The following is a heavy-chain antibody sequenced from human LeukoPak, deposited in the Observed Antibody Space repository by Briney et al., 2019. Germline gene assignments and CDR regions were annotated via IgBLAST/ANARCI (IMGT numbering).Heavy chain of an antibody. CDR3: ARDNYYDSSGSF. Sequence: PSETLSLTCTVSGGSISSGGYYWSWIRQPPGKGLEWIGYIYHSGSTYYNPSLKSRVTISVDRSKNQFSLKLSSVTAADTAVYYCARDNYYDSSGSFWGQGTMVTVSS. V-gene: IGHV4-30-2*01. D-gene: IGHD3-22*01. CDR1: GGSISSGGYY. J-gene: IGHJ3*01. CDR2: IYHSGST.